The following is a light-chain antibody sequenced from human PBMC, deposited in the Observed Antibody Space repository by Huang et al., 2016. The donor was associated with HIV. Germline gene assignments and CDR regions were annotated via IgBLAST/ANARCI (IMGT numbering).Light chain of an antibody. CDR1: QSLVYSDATTY. CDR2: KVS. CDR3: MQGTHWPLT. V-gene: IGKV2-30*01. J-gene: IGKJ4*01. Sequence: DVVMTQSPLSLPVTLGQPASISCRSSQSLVYSDATTYLHWFQQRPGQSPRRLIYKVSNRDSGVPDRFSGSVSGTDFTLKISRVEAEDVGVYYCMQGTHWPLTFGGGTKVEIK.